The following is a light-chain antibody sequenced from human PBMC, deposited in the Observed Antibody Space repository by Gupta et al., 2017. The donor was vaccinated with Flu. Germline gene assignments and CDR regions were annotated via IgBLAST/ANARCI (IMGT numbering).Light chain of an antibody. CDR1: QSISTNY. J-gene: IGKJ1*01. CDR2: GAS. V-gene: IGKV3-20*01. CDR3: QQYGSSPRA. Sequence: ERATLACRASQSISTNYLAWYQQKPGQAPRLLIYGASSRATGISDRFSGSGSGTDFTLTISRLEPEDFAVYYCQQYGSSPRAFGQGTKVEIK.